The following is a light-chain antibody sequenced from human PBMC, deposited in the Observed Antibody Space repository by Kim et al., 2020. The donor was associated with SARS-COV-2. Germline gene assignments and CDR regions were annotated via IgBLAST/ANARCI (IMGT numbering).Light chain of an antibody. CDR3: LQDYNCPRT. Sequence: AIQMTQSPSSLSASVGDRIIITCRASQGIRNDLGWYQQKPGKAPKLLIYAASSLESGVPSRFSGSGSGTDFTLTISSLQPEDFATYYCLQDYNCPRTFGQGTKVEVK. CDR2: AAS. J-gene: IGKJ1*01. CDR1: QGIRND. V-gene: IGKV1-6*02.